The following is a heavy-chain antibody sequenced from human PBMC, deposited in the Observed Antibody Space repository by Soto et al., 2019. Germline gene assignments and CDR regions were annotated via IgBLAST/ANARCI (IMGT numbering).Heavy chain of an antibody. CDR2: AYYRSKWYN. Sequence: SQTLSLTCAISGDSVSSSSAAWNWMRQSPSRGLEWLGRAYYRSKWYNDYAVPVKSRITINPDTTKNQISLQVNSVAPEDTAVYYCARESAGTYYFDYWGQGTVVTVSS. CDR1: GDSVSSSSAA. CDR3: ARESAGTYYFDY. D-gene: IGHD6-19*01. V-gene: IGHV6-1*01. J-gene: IGHJ4*02.